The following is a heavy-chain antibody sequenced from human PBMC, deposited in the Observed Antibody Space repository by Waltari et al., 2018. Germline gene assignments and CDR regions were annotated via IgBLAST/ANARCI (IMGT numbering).Heavy chain of an antibody. V-gene: IGHV3-48*01. Sequence: EVHLVASGGGLVQPGDSLRLSCAASGFPLRTYNMNWVRQAPGKGLEWVSYISSTTTTYYADYVKGRFTISRDNAKNSLYLQMNSLRAEDTALYYCARGRNGYIQDVFDIWGQGTMVSVSS. CDR1: GFPLRTYN. CDR2: ISSTTTT. J-gene: IGHJ3*02. CDR3: ARGRNGYIQDVFDI. D-gene: IGHD5-12*01.